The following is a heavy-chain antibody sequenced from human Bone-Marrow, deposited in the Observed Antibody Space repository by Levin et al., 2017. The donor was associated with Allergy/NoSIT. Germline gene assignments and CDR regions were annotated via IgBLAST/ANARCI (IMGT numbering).Heavy chain of an antibody. CDR1: GFTFNKFG. D-gene: IGHD4-17*01. J-gene: IGHJ6*02. Sequence: GGSLRLSCAASGFTFNKFGMNWVRQAPGKGLEWVSSISSSSSHVYYADSVKGRFTISRDNAKNSLYLQMNSLRVEDTAVYYCARDRTYGILRNYGMDLWGQGTTVTVSS. V-gene: IGHV3-21*01. CDR3: ARDRTYGILRNYGMDL. CDR2: ISSSSSHV.